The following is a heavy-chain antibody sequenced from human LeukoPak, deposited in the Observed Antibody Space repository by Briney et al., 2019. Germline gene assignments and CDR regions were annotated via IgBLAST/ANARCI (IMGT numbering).Heavy chain of an antibody. CDR3: AELDITMIGGV. CDR1: GFTFSSYE. CDR2: ISSSGSTI. Sequence: GGSLRLSCAASGFTFSSYEMNWVRQAPGKGLEWVSYISSSGSTIYYADSVKGRFTISRDNAKNPLYLQMNSLRAEDTAVYYCAELDITMIGGVWGKGTTVTISS. D-gene: IGHD3-10*02. V-gene: IGHV3-48*03. J-gene: IGHJ6*04.